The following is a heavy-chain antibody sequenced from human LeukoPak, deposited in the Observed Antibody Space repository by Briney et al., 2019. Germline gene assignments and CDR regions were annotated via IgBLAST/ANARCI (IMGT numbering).Heavy chain of an antibody. CDR3: ARDYVGDNWFDP. Sequence: ASVKVSCKASGYAFTDYYMHWVRQAPGQGLEWMGWISPNSGGTNYAQKFQGRVTMTRDTSISTAYMELSRLRSDDTAVYYCARDYVGDNWFDPWGQGTLVTVSS. D-gene: IGHD3-16*01. V-gene: IGHV1-2*02. J-gene: IGHJ5*02. CDR1: GYAFTDYY. CDR2: ISPNSGGT.